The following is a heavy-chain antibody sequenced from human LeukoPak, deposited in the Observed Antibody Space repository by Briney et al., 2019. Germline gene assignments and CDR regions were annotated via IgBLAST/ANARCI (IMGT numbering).Heavy chain of an antibody. D-gene: IGHD3-22*01. Sequence: PGGSLRLSCAASGFTFSRYAMSWVRQAAGKGLEWVSAISGSGGSTYYADSVKGRFTISRDNSRNTLYLQMNSLRAEDTAVYYCAKGVRRSSDYSSPVDYWGQGTLVTVSS. V-gene: IGHV3-23*01. J-gene: IGHJ4*02. CDR2: ISGSGGST. CDR1: GFTFSRYA. CDR3: AKGVRRSSDYSSPVDY.